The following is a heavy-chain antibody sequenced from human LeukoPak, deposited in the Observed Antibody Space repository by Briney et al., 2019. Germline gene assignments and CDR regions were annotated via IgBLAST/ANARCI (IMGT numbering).Heavy chain of an antibody. Sequence: SETLSLTCTVSGGSISSGYWSWIRQPPGKGLEWIGYIYYSGSTNYNPSLKSRVTISVDTSKNQFSLKLSSVTAADTAVYYCAREREGPYGYLDYWGQGILVTVSS. CDR3: AREREGPYGYLDY. V-gene: IGHV4-59*12. CDR2: IYYSGST. J-gene: IGHJ4*02. CDR1: GGSISSGY. D-gene: IGHD4-17*01.